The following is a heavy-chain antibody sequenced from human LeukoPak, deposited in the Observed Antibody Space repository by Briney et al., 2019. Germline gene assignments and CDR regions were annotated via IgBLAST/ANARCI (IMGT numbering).Heavy chain of an antibody. V-gene: IGHV4-34*01. CDR3: ARSEAYYDSSGYYYFDY. Sequence: KPSETLSLTCAVYGGSFSGYYWSWIRQPPGKGLEWIGEINHSGSTNYNPSLKSRVTISVDTSKNQFSLKLSSVTAADTAVYYCARSEAYYDSSGYYYFDYWGQGTLVTVSS. D-gene: IGHD3-22*01. CDR1: GGSFSGYY. CDR2: INHSGST. J-gene: IGHJ4*02.